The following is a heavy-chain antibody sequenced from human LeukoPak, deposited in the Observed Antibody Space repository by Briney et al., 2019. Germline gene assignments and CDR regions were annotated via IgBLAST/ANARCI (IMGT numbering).Heavy chain of an antibody. D-gene: IGHD5-12*01. V-gene: IGHV1-58*02. J-gene: IGHJ3*01. CDR1: GFPFITSV. CDR3: ARDPRYSDFHLGSGAFNL. CDR2: IVVGSGNT. Sequence: SVKVSCKTSGFPFITSVMQWVRQARGQRLEWIGGIVVGSGNTNYAQKFQERVIITRDTSTSTVYMELSSLRSEDTAVYYCARDPRYSDFHLGSGAFNLWGQGTMVTVS.